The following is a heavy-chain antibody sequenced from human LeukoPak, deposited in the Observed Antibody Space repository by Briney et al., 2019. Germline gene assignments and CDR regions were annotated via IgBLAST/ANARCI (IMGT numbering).Heavy chain of an antibody. CDR1: GDSVNTRRYY. CDR3: ARDRYDYGDYFDY. CDR2: INHSGST. J-gene: IGHJ4*02. V-gene: IGHV4-39*07. D-gene: IGHD4-17*01. Sequence: SETLSLTCPVSGDSVNTRRYYWSWIRQPPGKGLEWIGEINHSGSTNYNPSLKSRVTISVDTSKNQFSLKLSSVTAADTAVYYCARDRYDYGDYFDYWGQGTLVTVSS.